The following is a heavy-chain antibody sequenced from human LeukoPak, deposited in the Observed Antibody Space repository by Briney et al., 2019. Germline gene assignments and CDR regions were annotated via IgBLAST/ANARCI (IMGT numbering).Heavy chain of an antibody. D-gene: IGHD3-10*01. CDR1: GFTFSSYG. CDR3: AKAVGVIYMGIDF. CDR2: ISYDGSNK. V-gene: IGHV3-30*18. Sequence: GGSLRLSCAASGFTFSSYGMHWVRQAPGKGLEWVAVISYDGSNKYYADSVKGRFTISRDDSTNTLYLQMSSLRAEDTAMYYCAKAVGVIYMGIDFWGQGALVTVSS. J-gene: IGHJ4*02.